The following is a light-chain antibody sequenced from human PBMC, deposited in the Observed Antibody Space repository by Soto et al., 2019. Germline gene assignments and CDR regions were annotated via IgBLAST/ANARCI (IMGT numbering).Light chain of an antibody. CDR2: GAS. CDR3: QQYNNWPPPT. CDR1: QSVSRN. Sequence: EIVMTQSPATLSVSPGERVTLSCRASQSVSRNLAWYQQKPGQAPRLLLYGASTRATGIPARFSGSGSGTEFTLTISSRHSEDVAVYYCQQYNNWPPPTFGQGTKVEIK. J-gene: IGKJ1*01. V-gene: IGKV3-15*01.